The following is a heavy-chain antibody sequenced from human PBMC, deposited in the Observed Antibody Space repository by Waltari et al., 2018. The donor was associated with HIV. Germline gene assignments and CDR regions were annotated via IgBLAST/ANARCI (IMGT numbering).Heavy chain of an antibody. CDR2: IYYSGST. CDR3: ARDRGGLTGDAFDI. V-gene: IGHV4-39*07. CDR1: GGSISSSSYY. D-gene: IGHD7-27*01. J-gene: IGHJ3*02. Sequence: QLQLQESGPGLVKPSETLSLTCTVSGGSISSSSYYWGWIRQPPGKGLEWIGSIYYSGSTYYNPSLKSRVTISVDTSKNQFSLKLSSVTAADTAVYYCARDRGGLTGDAFDIWGQGTMVTVSS.